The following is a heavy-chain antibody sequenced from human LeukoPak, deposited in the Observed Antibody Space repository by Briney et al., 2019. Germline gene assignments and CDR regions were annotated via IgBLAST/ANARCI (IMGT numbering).Heavy chain of an antibody. CDR1: GGSISSYY. CDR3: ATHRDGYNWDYFDY. CDR2: IYTSGST. D-gene: IGHD5-24*01. J-gene: IGHJ4*02. Sequence: PSETLSLTCTVSGGSISSYYWSWIRQPAGKGLEWIGRIYTSGSTNYNPSLKGRVTISVDTSKNQFSLKLSSVTAADTAVYYCATHRDGYNWDYFDYWGQGTLVTVSS. V-gene: IGHV4-4*07.